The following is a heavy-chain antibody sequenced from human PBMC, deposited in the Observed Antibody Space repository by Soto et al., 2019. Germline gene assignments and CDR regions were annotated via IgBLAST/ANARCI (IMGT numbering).Heavy chain of an antibody. CDR1: GFTFSISA. CDR3: AKVHPNSRSFDY. J-gene: IGHJ4*02. V-gene: IGHV3-23*01. CDR2: TGGTGRTT. Sequence: PGGSLRLSCAASGFTFSISAMSWVRQAPGKGLEWVSTTGGTGRTTYYADSVKGRFTVSRDNSKNTLDLQMSSLGAEDSAVYYCAKVHPNSRSFDYSVQGTLPTESS.